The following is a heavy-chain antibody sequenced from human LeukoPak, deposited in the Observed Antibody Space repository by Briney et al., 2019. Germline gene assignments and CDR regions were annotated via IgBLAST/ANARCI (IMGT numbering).Heavy chain of an antibody. V-gene: IGHV1-69*13. Sequence: SVKVSCKASGYTFTGYYMHWVRQAPGQGLEWMGGIIPIFGTANYAQKFQGRVTITADESTSTAYMELSSLRSEDTAVYYCARSYYYDSSGPSTDYYYYYMDVWGKGTTVTISS. J-gene: IGHJ6*03. D-gene: IGHD3-22*01. CDR3: ARSYYYDSSGPSTDYYYYYMDV. CDR1: GYTFTGYY. CDR2: IIPIFGTA.